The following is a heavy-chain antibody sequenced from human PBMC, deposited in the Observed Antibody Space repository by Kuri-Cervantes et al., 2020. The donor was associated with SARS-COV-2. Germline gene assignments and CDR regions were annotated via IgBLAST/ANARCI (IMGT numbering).Heavy chain of an antibody. CDR2: ISYDGSNK. Sequence: GGSLRLSCAASGFTFSSYAMHWVRQAPGKGLEWVAVISYDGSNKYYADSVKGRFTISRHNSKNTLYLQMNSLRAEDTAVYYCAREASSGWYGLSQYYFDYWGQGTLVTVSS. D-gene: IGHD6-19*01. V-gene: IGHV3-30-3*01. CDR1: GFTFSSYA. CDR3: AREASSGWYGLSQYYFDY. J-gene: IGHJ4*02.